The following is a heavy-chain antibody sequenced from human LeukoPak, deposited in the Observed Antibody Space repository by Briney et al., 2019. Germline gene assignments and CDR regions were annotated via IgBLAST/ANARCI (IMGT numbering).Heavy chain of an antibody. Sequence: ASVKVSCKASGGTFSSYGISWVRQAPGQGLEWMGWISAYNGNTNYAQKLQGRVTMTTDTSTSTAYMELRSLRSDDTAVYYCARVTSRAATGTTSAWGQGTLVTVSS. CDR2: ISAYNGNT. CDR1: GGTFSSYG. J-gene: IGHJ5*02. V-gene: IGHV1-18*01. D-gene: IGHD1-1*01. CDR3: ARVTSRAATGTTSA.